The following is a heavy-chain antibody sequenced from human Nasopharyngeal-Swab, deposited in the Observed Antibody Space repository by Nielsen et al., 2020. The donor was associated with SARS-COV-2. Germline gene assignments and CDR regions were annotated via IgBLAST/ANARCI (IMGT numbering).Heavy chain of an antibody. V-gene: IGHV1-3*01. CDR3: ARGGYCSSTSCASYYYYMDV. D-gene: IGHD2-2*01. Sequence: ASVKASCKASGYTFTSYAMHWVRQAPGQRLEWMGWINAGNGNTKYSQKFQGRVTITRDTSASTAYMELSSLRSEDTAVYYCARGGYCSSTSCASYYYYMDVWGKGTTVTVSS. CDR2: INAGNGNT. CDR1: GYTFTSYA. J-gene: IGHJ6*03.